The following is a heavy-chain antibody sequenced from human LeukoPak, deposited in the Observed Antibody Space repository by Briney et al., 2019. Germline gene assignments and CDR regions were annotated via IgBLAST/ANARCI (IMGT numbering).Heavy chain of an antibody. V-gene: IGHV3-23*01. CDR1: GFTFTTYD. CDR2: ISGSGRTT. J-gene: IGHJ5*02. D-gene: IGHD2-21*02. Sequence: GGSLRLSCAASGFTFTTYDMTWVRQAPGKGLEWVSGISGSGRTTYYADSVKGRFTISRDNSKNTLYLQLNSLRAEDTAIYYCAKGKVTAFLDWFDPWGQGTLVTVSS. CDR3: AKGKVTAFLDWFDP.